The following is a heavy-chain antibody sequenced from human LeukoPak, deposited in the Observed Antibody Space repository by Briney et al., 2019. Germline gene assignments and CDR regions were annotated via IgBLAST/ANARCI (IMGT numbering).Heavy chain of an antibody. Sequence: PSYTLSLTCTVSGGSISSYYWSWIRQPPGKGLEWIGYIYYTGSTNYNPSLKSRVTISLDTSKNQFSLRLSSVTAADTAVYYCARVLGYSSGWQIDYWGQGTLVSVSS. J-gene: IGHJ4*02. CDR2: IYYTGST. CDR1: GGSISSYY. V-gene: IGHV4-59*08. D-gene: IGHD6-19*01. CDR3: ARVLGYSSGWQIDY.